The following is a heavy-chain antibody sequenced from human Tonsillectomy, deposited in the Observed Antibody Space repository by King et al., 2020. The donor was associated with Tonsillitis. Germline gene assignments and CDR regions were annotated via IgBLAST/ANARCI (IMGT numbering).Heavy chain of an antibody. D-gene: IGHD3-22*01. CDR1: GYTFIDYY. V-gene: IGHV1-2*02. CDR2: INPNSGDT. Sequence: QLVQSGAEVKKPGASVKVSCKTSGYTFIDYYIHWVRQAPGQGLEWMGWINPNSGDTNYAQKFQGRVTMTSDTSVSTTYMELYRLRSDDTAVFYCYTALYLDSSGYSPFNYWGQGTLVTVSS. J-gene: IGHJ4*02. CDR3: YTALYLDSSGYSPFNY.